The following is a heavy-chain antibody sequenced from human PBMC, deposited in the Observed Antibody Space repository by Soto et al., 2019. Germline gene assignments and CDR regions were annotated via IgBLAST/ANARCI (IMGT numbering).Heavy chain of an antibody. J-gene: IGHJ6*02. CDR1: GYTFTSYS. D-gene: IGHD3-16*01. V-gene: IGHV1-3*02. Sequence: ASVNVSCKSSGYTFTSYSIHWVRQAPGQRLECMGWSNAGNGNTKYSQEFQGRVTITRDTSASTAYMELSSLRSEDMAVYYCARGGGDYGMDVWGQGTTVTVSS. CDR2: SNAGNGNT. CDR3: ARGGGDYGMDV.